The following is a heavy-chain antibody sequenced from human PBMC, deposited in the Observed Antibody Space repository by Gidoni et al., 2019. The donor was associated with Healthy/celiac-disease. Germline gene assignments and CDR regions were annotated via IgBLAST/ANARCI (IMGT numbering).Heavy chain of an antibody. Sequence: EVQLLESGGGLVQPGGSLRLSCAAYGFTVSSNYMSWVRQAPGKGLEWVSVIYSGGSTYYADSVKGRFTISRHNSKNTLYLQMNSLRAEDTAVYYCARGYGDYGGDYYYGMDVWGQGTTVTVSS. CDR3: ARGYGDYGGDYYYGMDV. CDR1: GFTVSSNY. V-gene: IGHV3-53*04. J-gene: IGHJ6*02. CDR2: IYSGGST. D-gene: IGHD4-17*01.